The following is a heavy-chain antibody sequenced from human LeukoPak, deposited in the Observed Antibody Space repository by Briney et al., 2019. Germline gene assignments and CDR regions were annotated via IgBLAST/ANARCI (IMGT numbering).Heavy chain of an antibody. D-gene: IGHD3-22*01. J-gene: IGHJ4*02. CDR2: FNPNSGGT. CDR1: GYTFTAYY. Sequence: ASVKVSCKASGYTFTAYYIHWVRQAPGQGREWMGWFNPNSGGTNYAQEFQGRVTMTRDTSISTAYMELSRLRSDDTAVYYCAREYYFDNSGYYGVGDSWGQGTLVTVSS. V-gene: IGHV1-2*02. CDR3: AREYYFDNSGYYGVGDS.